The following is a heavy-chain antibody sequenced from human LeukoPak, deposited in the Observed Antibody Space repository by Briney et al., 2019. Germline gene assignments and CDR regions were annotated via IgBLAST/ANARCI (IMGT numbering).Heavy chain of an antibody. D-gene: IGHD6-13*01. CDR1: GFIFSDFY. CDR3: AKDILAAGLFFDY. Sequence: GGSLRLSCAASGFIFSDFYMGWIRQAPGKGLEWVSYISISGTTTNYADSVKGRFTISRDDARNSLYLQMNSLTAEDTAVYYCAKDILAAGLFFDYWGQEPWSPSPQ. V-gene: IGHV3-11*01. CDR2: ISISGTTT. J-gene: IGHJ4*01.